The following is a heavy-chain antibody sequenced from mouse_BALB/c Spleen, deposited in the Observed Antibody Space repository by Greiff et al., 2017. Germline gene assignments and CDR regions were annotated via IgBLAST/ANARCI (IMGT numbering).Heavy chain of an antibody. CDR3: AREGYYGNSYYFDY. CDR2: ISSGGSYT. D-gene: IGHD2-1*01. V-gene: IGHV5-9-3*01. CDR1: GFTFSSYA. Sequence: EVQLVESGGGLVKPGGSLKLSCAASGFTFSSYAMSWVRQTPEKRLEWVATISSGGSYTYYPDSVKGRYTISRDNAKNTLYLQMSSLRSEDTAMYYCAREGYYGNSYYFDYWGQGTTLTVSS. J-gene: IGHJ2*01.